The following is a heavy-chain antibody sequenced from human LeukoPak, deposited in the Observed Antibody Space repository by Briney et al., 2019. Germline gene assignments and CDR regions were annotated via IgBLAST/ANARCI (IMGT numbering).Heavy chain of an antibody. CDR1: GFTFSSYG. D-gene: IGHD4-17*01. CDR3: AKEEVAHDYGDYGSAFDI. V-gene: IGHV3-30*18. Sequence: GRSLRLSCAASGFTFSSYGMHWVRQAPGKGLEWVAVIWYGGSNKYYADSVKGRFTISRDNSKNTLYLQMNSLRAEDTAVYYCAKEEVAHDYGDYGSAFDIWGQGTMVTVSS. CDR2: IWYGGSNK. J-gene: IGHJ3*02.